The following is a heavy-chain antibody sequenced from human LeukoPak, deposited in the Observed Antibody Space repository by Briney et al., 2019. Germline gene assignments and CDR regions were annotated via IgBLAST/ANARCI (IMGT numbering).Heavy chain of an antibody. J-gene: IGHJ4*02. V-gene: IGHV4-39*01. CDR2: IYYSGST. CDR3: ASGISGPGLDYFDY. Sequence: PSETLSLTCTVSGGSISSSSYSWGWIRQPPGKGLEWIGSIYYSGSTYYNPSLKSRVTISVDTSKNQFSLKLSSVTAADTAVYYCASGISGPGLDYFDYWGQGTLVTVSS. D-gene: IGHD3-10*01. CDR1: GGSISSSSYS.